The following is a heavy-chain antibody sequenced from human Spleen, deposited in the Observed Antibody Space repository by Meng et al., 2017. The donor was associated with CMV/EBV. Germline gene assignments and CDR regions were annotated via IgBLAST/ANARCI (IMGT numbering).Heavy chain of an antibody. CDR3: ARGDFGVFQDI. CDR1: GFTFSSYE. J-gene: IGHJ3*02. Sequence: GESLKISCAASGFTFSSYEMNWVRQAPGKGLEWVSYISSSGSTIYYADSVKGRFTISRDNSKNTLYLQMNSLRAEDTAVYYCARGDFGVFQDIWGQGTMVTVSS. V-gene: IGHV3-48*03. D-gene: IGHD3-3*01. CDR2: ISSSGSTI.